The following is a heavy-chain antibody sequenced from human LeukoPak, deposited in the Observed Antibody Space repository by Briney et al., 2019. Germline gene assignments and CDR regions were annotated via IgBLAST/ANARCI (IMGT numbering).Heavy chain of an antibody. CDR1: GFTFSSYA. J-gene: IGHJ4*02. CDR3: ARESTDCSSTSCYAEYFDY. Sequence: PGRSLRLSCAASGFTFSSYAMHWVRQAPGKGLEWVALISYDGSNKYYADSVKGRFTISRDNSKNTLYLQMNSLRAEDTAVYYCARESTDCSSTSCYAEYFDYWGQGTLVTVSS. D-gene: IGHD2-2*01. V-gene: IGHV3-30*04. CDR2: ISYDGSNK.